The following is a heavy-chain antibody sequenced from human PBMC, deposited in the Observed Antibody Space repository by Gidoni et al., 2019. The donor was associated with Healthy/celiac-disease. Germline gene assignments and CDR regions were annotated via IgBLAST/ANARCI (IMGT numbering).Heavy chain of an antibody. CDR2: IKQDGSEK. Sequence: EVQLVESGGGLVQPGGSLRLSCAASGFTFSSYWMSWVRQAPGKGLEWVANIKQDGSEKYYVDSVKGRFTISRDNAKNSLYLQMNSLRAEDTAVYYCARDDYDFWSGSNWFDPWGQGTLVTVSS. V-gene: IGHV3-7*01. CDR3: ARDDYDFWSGSNWFDP. D-gene: IGHD3-3*01. J-gene: IGHJ5*02. CDR1: GFTFSSYW.